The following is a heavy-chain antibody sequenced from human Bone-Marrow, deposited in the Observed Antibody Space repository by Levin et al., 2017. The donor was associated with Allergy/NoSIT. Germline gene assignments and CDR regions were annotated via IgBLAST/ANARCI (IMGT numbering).Heavy chain of an antibody. V-gene: IGHV1-69*06. D-gene: IGHD6-19*01. J-gene: IGHJ5*02. CDR1: GGTLSSYT. Sequence: KISCETSGGTLSSYTINWVRQAPGQGLEWMGAITPIFPKTIYAQKFQDRVTITADKSTTTAYLGLSSLRSEDTAIYYCAREEFSSGWYSSWGQGTLVTVSA. CDR3: AREEFSSGWYSS. CDR2: ITPIFPKT.